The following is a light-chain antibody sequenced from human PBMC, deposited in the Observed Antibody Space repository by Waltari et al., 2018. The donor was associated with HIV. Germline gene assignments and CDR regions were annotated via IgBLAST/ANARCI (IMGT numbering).Light chain of an antibody. V-gene: IGKV3-20*01. Sequence: EIVLTQSPGTLSLSPGERATLSCRASQSVSSSYLAWYQQKPGQAPRLLICGASSRATGIPDRFSGSGSGTDFTLTISRLEPEDFAVYYCQQYGSSSWTFGQGTKVEIK. CDR3: QQYGSSSWT. J-gene: IGKJ1*01. CDR1: QSVSSSY. CDR2: GAS.